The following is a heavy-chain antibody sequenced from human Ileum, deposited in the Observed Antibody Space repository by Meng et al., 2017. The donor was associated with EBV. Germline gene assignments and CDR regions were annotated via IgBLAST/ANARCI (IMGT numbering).Heavy chain of an antibody. V-gene: IGHV4-34*01. CDR2: IDQSGYT. D-gene: IGHD4-23*01. Sequence: LQLWGTGLLKPSEALSLTCAVYGGSFNDYYWTWLRQPPGKGLEWIGEIDQSGYTKFNPSLSSRATISRDTSNNQFSLRLNSVTAADTALYYCARYGRCNGNSFYCFDPWGQGTLVTVSS. CDR3: ARYGRCNGNSFYCFDP. CDR1: GGSFNDYY. J-gene: IGHJ5*02.